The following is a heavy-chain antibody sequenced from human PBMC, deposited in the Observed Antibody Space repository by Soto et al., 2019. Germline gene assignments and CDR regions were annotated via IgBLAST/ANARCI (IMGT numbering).Heavy chain of an antibody. CDR2: ITGSSAIT. CDR1: GFTFSSYA. Sequence: GGSLRLSCAASGFTFSSYAMSWVRQAPGKGLEWVSAITGSSAITYYADSVKGRFTISRDNSENTLYLQMNSLRAEDTAVYYCALYYYDSAGYYYFDYWGQGTLVTVSS. CDR3: ALYYYDSAGYYYFDY. D-gene: IGHD3-22*01. J-gene: IGHJ4*02. V-gene: IGHV3-23*01.